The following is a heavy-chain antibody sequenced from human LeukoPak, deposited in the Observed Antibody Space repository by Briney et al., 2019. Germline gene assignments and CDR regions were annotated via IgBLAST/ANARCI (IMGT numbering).Heavy chain of an antibody. V-gene: IGHV4-34*01. D-gene: IGHD3-10*01. J-gene: IGHJ4*02. CDR3: ARGFYYGSS. Sequence: SETLSLTCAVYGGSFSGYYWSWIRQPPGKGLEWIGEINHSGSTNYNPSLKSRATISVDTSKNQFSLKLSSVTAADTAVYYCARGFYYGSSWGQGTLVTVSS. CDR2: INHSGST. CDR1: GGSFSGYY.